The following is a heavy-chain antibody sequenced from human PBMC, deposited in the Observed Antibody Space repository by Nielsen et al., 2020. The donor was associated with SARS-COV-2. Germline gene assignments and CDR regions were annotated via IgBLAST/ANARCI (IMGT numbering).Heavy chain of an antibody. J-gene: IGHJ6*02. Sequence: GESLKISCAASGFTFSSYAMHWVRQSPGKGLEWVAVISYDGSNKYYADSVKGRFTISRDNSKNTLYLQMNSLRAEDTAVYYCARVGINSGSYWDYYYYGMDVWGQGTTVTVSS. CDR3: ARVGINSGSYWDYYYYGMDV. CDR2: ISYDGSNK. V-gene: IGHV3-30-3*01. CDR1: GFTFSSYA. D-gene: IGHD1-26*01.